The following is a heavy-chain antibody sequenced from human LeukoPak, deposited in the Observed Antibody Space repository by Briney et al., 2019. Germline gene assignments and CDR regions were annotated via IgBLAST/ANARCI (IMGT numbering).Heavy chain of an antibody. CDR2: INPNSGGT. D-gene: IGHD3-22*01. Sequence: ASVKVCCKASGYTFTGYYMHWVRQAPGQGLEWMGWINPNSGGTNYAQKFQGRVTMTRDTSISTAYMELSRLRSDDTAVYYCARDRDTYYYDSSGYRNWFDPWGQGTLVTVSS. CDR1: GYTFTGYY. V-gene: IGHV1-2*02. J-gene: IGHJ5*02. CDR3: ARDRDTYYYDSSGYRNWFDP.